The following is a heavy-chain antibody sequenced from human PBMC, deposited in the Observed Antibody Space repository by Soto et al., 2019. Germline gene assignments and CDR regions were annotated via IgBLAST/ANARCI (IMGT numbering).Heavy chain of an antibody. V-gene: IGHV3-23*01. CDR1: GFIFSNYA. J-gene: IGHJ6*03. CDR3: AKSQSSLYYMDV. CDR2: FGGSGGT. Sequence: VQVLESGGGLVQPGGSLRLSCVGSGFIFSNYAMAWVRQAPGKGLEWVSGFGGSGGTYYADSVEGRYTISRDNSKNTLYLQMNSLRVEDTAVYYCAKSQSSLYYMDVWGKGTAVTVSS.